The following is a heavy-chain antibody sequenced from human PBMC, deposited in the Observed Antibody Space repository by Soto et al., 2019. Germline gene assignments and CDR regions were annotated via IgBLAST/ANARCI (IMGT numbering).Heavy chain of an antibody. V-gene: IGHV3-23*01. CDR3: AKEVYYDSSGYSDS. CDR2: ISGSGGST. J-gene: IGHJ4*02. D-gene: IGHD3-22*01. Sequence: PGGSLRLSCAASGFTFSNYAMSWVRQAPGKGLEWVSGISGSGGSTYYAYSVKGRFTISRDNSKNTLYLQMNSLRAEDTAVYYCAKEVYYDSSGYSDSWGQGTLVTVSS. CDR1: GFTFSNYA.